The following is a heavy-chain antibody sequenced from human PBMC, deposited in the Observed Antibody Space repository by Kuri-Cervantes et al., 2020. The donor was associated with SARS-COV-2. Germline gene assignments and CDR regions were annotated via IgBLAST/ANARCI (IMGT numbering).Heavy chain of an antibody. CDR2: INHSGST. Sequence: GSLRLSCAAYGGSFSGYYWSWIRQPPGKGLEWIGEINHSGSTNYNPSLKSRATISVDTSKNQFSLKLSSVTAADTAVYYCARGRPSYYCSGSYLTWFDPWGQGTLVTVSS. CDR3: ARGRPSYYCSGSYLTWFDP. D-gene: IGHD3-10*01. CDR1: GGSFSGYY. J-gene: IGHJ5*02. V-gene: IGHV4-34*01.